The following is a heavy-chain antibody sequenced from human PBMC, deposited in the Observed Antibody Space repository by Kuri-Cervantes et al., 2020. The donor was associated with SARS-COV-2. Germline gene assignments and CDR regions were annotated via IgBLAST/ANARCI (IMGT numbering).Heavy chain of an antibody. D-gene: IGHD3-16*01. J-gene: IGHJ4*02. CDR2: ITHSGST. V-gene: IGHV4-34*01. CDR1: GGSFSGYY. CDR3: ARREVGDSTHDY. Sequence: PSETLSLTCAVYGGSFSGYYWSWIRQPPGKGLEWIGEITHSGSTNYNPSLKSRVTLSVDTSKNQFSLRLTSVTAADTAVYYCARREVGDSTHDYWGQGTLVTVSS.